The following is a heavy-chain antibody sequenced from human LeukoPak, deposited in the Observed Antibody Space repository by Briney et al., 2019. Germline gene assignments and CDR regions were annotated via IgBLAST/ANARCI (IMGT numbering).Heavy chain of an antibody. V-gene: IGHV1-18*01. CDR2: ISAYKGNT. CDR1: GYTFTSYG. CDR3: ARDSAGYSSGWYDY. D-gene: IGHD6-19*01. J-gene: IGHJ4*02. Sequence: ASVKVSCKASGYTFTSYGISWVRQARGQGLEWMGWISAYKGNTKYAQRIQGRVSITTDTSTSTAYMEVRSLRSDDTAVYYCARDSAGYSSGWYDYWGQGTLVTVSS.